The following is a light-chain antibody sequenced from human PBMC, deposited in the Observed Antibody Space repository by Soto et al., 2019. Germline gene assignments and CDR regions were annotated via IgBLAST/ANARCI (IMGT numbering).Light chain of an antibody. CDR2: GAS. J-gene: IGKJ4*01. CDR1: QSVRSSY. CDR3: QQFSSYPLT. V-gene: IGKV3-20*01. Sequence: EIVLTQSPGTLSLSPGERATLSCRASQSVRSSYFAWYQQKPGQAPRVLIFGASNRATGIPARFSGSGSGTDFTLTISRLEPEDFAVYYCQQFSSYPLTFGGGTKVDIK.